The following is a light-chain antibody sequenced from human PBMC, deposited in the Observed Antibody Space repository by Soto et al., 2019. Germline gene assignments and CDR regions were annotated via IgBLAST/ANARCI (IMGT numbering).Light chain of an antibody. V-gene: IGLV5-45*03. CDR3: MIWHNSAVV. CDR2: YKSDSAK. CDR1: SGIHVGAYR. J-gene: IGLJ2*01. Sequence: QAVVTQPSSLSASPGASASLTCTLRSGIHVGAYRIYWYQQKPGSPPQYLLRYKSDSAKQQGSGVPSRFSGSKDASANAGILLISGLQSEDEADYYCMIWHNSAVVFGGGTQLTVL.